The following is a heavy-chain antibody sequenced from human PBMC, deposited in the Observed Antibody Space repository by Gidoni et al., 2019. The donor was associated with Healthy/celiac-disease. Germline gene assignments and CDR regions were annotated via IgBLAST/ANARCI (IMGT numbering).Heavy chain of an antibody. D-gene: IGHD2-15*01. CDR2: IYSGGST. CDR3: AASGGYCSGGSCPNAFDI. J-gene: IGHJ3*02. CDR1: GFTVSSNY. V-gene: IGHV3-66*01. Sequence: AASGFTVSSNYMSWVRQAPGKGLEWVSVIYSGGSTYYADSVKGRFTISRDNSKNTLYLQMNSLRAEDTALYYCAASGGYCSGGSCPNAFDIWGQGTMVTVSS.